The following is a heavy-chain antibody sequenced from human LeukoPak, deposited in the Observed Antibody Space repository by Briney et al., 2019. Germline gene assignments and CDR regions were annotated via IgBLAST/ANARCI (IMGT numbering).Heavy chain of an antibody. Sequence: SETLSLTCTVSGGSISSYYWSWIRQPPGKGLEWLGYIYYSGSTNYNPSLKSRVTISVDTSKNQFSLKLSSVTAADTAVYYCARHGHVLRYFDWLLDYWGQGTQVTVSS. J-gene: IGHJ4*02. CDR3: ARHGHVLRYFDWLLDY. V-gene: IGHV4-59*08. CDR1: GGSISSYY. CDR2: IYYSGST. D-gene: IGHD3-9*01.